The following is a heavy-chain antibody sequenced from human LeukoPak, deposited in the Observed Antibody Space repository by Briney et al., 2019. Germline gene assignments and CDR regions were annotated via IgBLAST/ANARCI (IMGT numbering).Heavy chain of an antibody. CDR2: ISAYNGNT. CDR1: GYTFTSYG. J-gene: IGHJ5*02. V-gene: IGHV1-18*01. Sequence: ASVKVSCKASGYTFTSYGISWVRQAPGQGLEWMGWISAYNGNTNYAQKLQGRVTMTTDTSTSTAYMELWSLRSDDTAVYYCARDLVVRGLRPNWFDPWGQGTLVTVSS. CDR3: ARDLVVRGLRPNWFDP. D-gene: IGHD3-10*01.